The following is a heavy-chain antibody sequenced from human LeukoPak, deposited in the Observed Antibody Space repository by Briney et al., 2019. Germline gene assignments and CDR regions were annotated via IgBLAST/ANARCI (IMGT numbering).Heavy chain of an antibody. CDR1: GGSINSFY. CDR2: IYTSGST. D-gene: IGHD3-10*01. J-gene: IGHJ4*02. Sequence: SETLSLTCTVSGGSINSFYWSLIREPAGKGLEWIGRIYTSGSTHYNPSLKSRVTMSLDTSKNQFSLKLSSVTAADTAVYYCAREQRITMVQGVIIPTYYFDYWGQGTLVTVSS. V-gene: IGHV4-4*07. CDR3: AREQRITMVQGVIIPTYYFDY.